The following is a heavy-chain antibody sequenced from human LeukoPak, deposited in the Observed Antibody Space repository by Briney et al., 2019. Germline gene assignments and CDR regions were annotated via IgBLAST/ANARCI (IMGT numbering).Heavy chain of an antibody. CDR3: ARAIGKSEGY. V-gene: IGHV3-30-3*01. D-gene: IGHD4-23*01. CDR2: ISYDGSNK. Sequence: PGGSLRLSCAASGFTFSSYAMHWVRQAPGKGLEWVAVISYDGSNKCYADSVKGRFTISRDNSKNTLYLQMNSLRAEDTAVYYCARAIGKSEGYWGQGTLVTVSS. J-gene: IGHJ4*02. CDR1: GFTFSSYA.